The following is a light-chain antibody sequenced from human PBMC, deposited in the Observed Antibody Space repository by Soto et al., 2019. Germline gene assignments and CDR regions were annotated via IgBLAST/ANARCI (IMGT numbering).Light chain of an antibody. V-gene: IGKV1D-13*01. CDR1: QGISYT. CDR2: DAS. Sequence: AIQLTQSPSSLSASVGDRVTITCRASQGISYTLAWYQQKPGQVPKLLISDASRLQSGVPSRFSGSGSVTDFTLTISSLQPEDYATYYCQQFKEYPLTFGGGTKVEIK. J-gene: IGKJ4*01. CDR3: QQFKEYPLT.